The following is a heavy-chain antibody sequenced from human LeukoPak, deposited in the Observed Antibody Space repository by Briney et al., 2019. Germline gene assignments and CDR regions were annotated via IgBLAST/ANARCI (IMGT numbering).Heavy chain of an antibody. CDR2: IKSKTDGGTT. CDR1: GLTFSNAW. D-gene: IGHD6-19*01. V-gene: IGHV3-15*01. Sequence: GGSLRLSCAASGLTFSNAWMSWVRQAPGKGLEWVGRIKSKTDGGTTDYATPVKGRFTISRDDSKNTLYLQMNSLKTEDTAVYYCTTDQWKWMKSQWGQGTLVTVSS. CDR3: TTDQWKWMKSQ. J-gene: IGHJ4*02.